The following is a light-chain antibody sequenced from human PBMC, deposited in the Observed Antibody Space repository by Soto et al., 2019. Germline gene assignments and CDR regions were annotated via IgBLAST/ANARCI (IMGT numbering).Light chain of an antibody. CDR3: QQYGSSPIT. CDR2: GAS. V-gene: IGKV3-20*01. CDR1: QSVISTY. J-gene: IGKJ5*01. Sequence: EIVLTQSPGTLSLSPGERAPLSCRASQSVISTYLAWYQQKPGQAPRLLIYGASSRATGIPDRFSGSGSGTDFTLTISRLEPEDVAVYYCQQYGSSPITLGQGTRLEIK.